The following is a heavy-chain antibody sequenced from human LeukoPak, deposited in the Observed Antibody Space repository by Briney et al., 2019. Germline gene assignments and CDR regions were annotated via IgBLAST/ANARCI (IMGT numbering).Heavy chain of an antibody. CDR3: AGSNSAVAANWFDP. D-gene: IGHD6-19*01. CDR2: ISAYNGNT. V-gene: IGHV1-18*01. CDR1: GGTFSSYA. J-gene: IGHJ5*02. Sequence: ASVKVSCKASGGTFSSYAISWVRQAPGQGLEWMGWISAYNGNTNYAQKLQGRVTMTTDTSTSTAYMELRSLRSDDTAVYYCAGSNSAVAANWFDPWGQGTLVTVSS.